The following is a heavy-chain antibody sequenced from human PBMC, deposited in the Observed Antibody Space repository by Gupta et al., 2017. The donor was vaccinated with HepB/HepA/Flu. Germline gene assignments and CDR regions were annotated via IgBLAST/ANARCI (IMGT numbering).Heavy chain of an antibody. J-gene: IGHJ6*03. CDR3: ARDRGDFWRGYGNMDV. Sequence: EVQLVESGGGLIQPGGSLRLSCAVSGFTVSSNYMSWVRQAPGKGLEWVSLIYSGGGTYYADSVKGRFTISRDNSKNTLYLQMNSLRAEDTAVYYCARDRGDFWRGYGNMDVWGKGTTVTVSS. D-gene: IGHD3-3*01. CDR1: GFTVSSNY. V-gene: IGHV3-53*01. CDR2: IYSGGGT.